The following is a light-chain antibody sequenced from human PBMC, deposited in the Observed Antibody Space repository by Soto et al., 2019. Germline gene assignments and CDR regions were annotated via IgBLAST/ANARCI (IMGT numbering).Light chain of an antibody. J-gene: IGKJ5*01. CDR3: PQYGSPSPTT. CDR1: QSVSSNY. Sequence: EIVLTQSPGTLSLSPGEGATLSCRASQSVSSNYLAWYQTRPGQAPRLRIYGASSRATGIPDRFSGGGSGTDFTLTISRLEPEDFAVYYCPQYGSPSPTTVGQGTRLEIE. V-gene: IGKV3-20*01. CDR2: GAS.